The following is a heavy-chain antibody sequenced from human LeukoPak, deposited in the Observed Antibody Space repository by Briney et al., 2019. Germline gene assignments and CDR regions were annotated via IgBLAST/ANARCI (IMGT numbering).Heavy chain of an antibody. J-gene: IGHJ4*02. V-gene: IGHV3-48*04. Sequence: GGSLRLSCAASGFTFSSYSMNWIRQAPGKGLEWVSYISSSSSTMYYADSVKGRFTVSRDNTKNSLYLQMNSLRAEDTAVYYCARVPDYGDSGWGQGALVTVSS. CDR3: ARVPDYGDSG. CDR2: ISSSSSTM. CDR1: GFTFSSYS. D-gene: IGHD4-17*01.